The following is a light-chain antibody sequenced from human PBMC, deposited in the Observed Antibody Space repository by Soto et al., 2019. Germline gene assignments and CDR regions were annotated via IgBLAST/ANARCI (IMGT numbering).Light chain of an antibody. J-gene: IGKJ1*01. CDR2: GAS. CDR1: QSVSSR. V-gene: IGKV3-15*01. Sequence: EIVLTQSPGTLSLSPGERATLSCRASQSVSSRFLAWYQQKPGQAPRLVIHGASTRANGIPPRFSGGGSGTELTLTISSLQSEDFAVYDCQQYNNWPPWTFGQGTKVDIK. CDR3: QQYNNWPPWT.